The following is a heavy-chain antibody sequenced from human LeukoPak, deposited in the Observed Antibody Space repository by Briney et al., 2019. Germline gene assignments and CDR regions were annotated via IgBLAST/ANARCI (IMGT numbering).Heavy chain of an antibody. D-gene: IGHD3-10*01. Sequence: GESLKISCKGSGYSFTSYWIGWVRQMPGKGLEWMGIIYPGVSDTRYSPSFQGQVTISADKSISTAYLQWSSLKASDTAMYYCAKGGSGSYRYNWFDPWGQGTLVTVSS. J-gene: IGHJ5*02. V-gene: IGHV5-51*01. CDR1: GYSFTSYW. CDR2: IYPGVSDT. CDR3: AKGGSGSYRYNWFDP.